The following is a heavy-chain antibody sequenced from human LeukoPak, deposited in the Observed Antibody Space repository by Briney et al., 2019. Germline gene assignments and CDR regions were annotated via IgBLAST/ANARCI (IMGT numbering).Heavy chain of an antibody. V-gene: IGHV4-61*09. CDR1: GGSISSGSYY. J-gene: IGHJ4*02. Sequence: PSQTLSLTCTVSGGSISSGSYYWSWIRQPAGKGLEWIGHIYTSGSTNYNPSLKSRVTISVDTSKNQFSLKLSSVTAADTAVYYCARVSRDGYNFGGYFDYWGQGTLVTVSS. CDR3: ARVSRDGYNFGGYFDY. D-gene: IGHD5-24*01. CDR2: IYTSGST.